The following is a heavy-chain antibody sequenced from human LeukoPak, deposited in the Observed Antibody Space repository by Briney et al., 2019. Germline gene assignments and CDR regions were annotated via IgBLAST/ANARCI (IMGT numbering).Heavy chain of an antibody. Sequence: PGGSLRLSCAASGFTFSSYWMSWVRQAPGKGLEWVANIKQDGSEKYYVDSVKGRFTISRDNAKNSLFLQMNSLRAEDTAVYYCARGRRDGYNLLDAFDIWGQGTVVTVSS. J-gene: IGHJ3*02. CDR3: ARGRRDGYNLLDAFDI. V-gene: IGHV3-7*01. D-gene: IGHD5-24*01. CDR2: IKQDGSEK. CDR1: GFTFSSYW.